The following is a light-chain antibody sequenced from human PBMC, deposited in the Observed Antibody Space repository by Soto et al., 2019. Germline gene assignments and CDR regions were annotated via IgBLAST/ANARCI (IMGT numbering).Light chain of an antibody. CDR2: DVS. CDR1: SSDVGGYNY. V-gene: IGLV2-14*01. CDR3: SSYTSSSIVV. Sequence: QSALTQPASVSGSPGQSITISCTGTSSDVGGYNYVSWYQQHPGKAPKLMIYDVSNRPSGVSNRFSGSKSGNTASLTISGLQAEDEADDYCSSYTSSSIVVFGGGTKLTAL. J-gene: IGLJ2*01.